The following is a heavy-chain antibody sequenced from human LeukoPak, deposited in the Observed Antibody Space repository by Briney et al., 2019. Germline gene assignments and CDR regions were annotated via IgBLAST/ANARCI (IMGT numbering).Heavy chain of an antibody. D-gene: IGHD2-15*01. CDR2: INHSGST. V-gene: IGHV4-34*01. CDR3: ARERIRYCSGGSCLRNWFDP. CDR1: GGSFSGYY. Sequence: SETLSLTCAVYGGSFSGYYWSWIRQPPGKGLEWIGEINHSGSTNYNPSLKSRVTISVDTSKNQFSLKLSSVTAADTAVYYCARERIRYCSGGSCLRNWFDPWGQGTLVTVSS. J-gene: IGHJ5*02.